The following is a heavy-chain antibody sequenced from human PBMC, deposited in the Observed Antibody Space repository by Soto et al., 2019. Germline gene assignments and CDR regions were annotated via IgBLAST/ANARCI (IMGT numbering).Heavy chain of an antibody. Sequence: QVQLVQSGAEVKKPGSSVKVSCKASGGTFNSYVFNWVRQAPGQGLEWMGGIISIFGTPNYGQKVQGRVKITADESTSTGFMELSSLTSEDTAIYYCARDLGSGYDPGDYWGQGPLVTVSS. V-gene: IGHV1-69*12. CDR2: IISIFGTP. CDR1: GGTFNSYV. CDR3: ARDLGSGYDPGDY. D-gene: IGHD5-12*01. J-gene: IGHJ4*02.